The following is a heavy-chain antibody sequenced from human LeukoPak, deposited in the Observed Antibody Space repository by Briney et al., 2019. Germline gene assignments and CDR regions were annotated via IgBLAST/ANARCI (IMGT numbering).Heavy chain of an antibody. Sequence: GGSLRLSCAASGFTFSDYYMSWIRQAPGKGLEWVSYISSSGSTIYYADSVKGRFTISRDNAKNSLYLQMNSLRAEDTAVYYCASVSSYSSSSLPSWGQGTLVTVSS. J-gene: IGHJ4*02. CDR2: ISSSGSTI. CDR1: GFTFSDYY. D-gene: IGHD6-13*01. CDR3: ASVSSYSSSSLPS. V-gene: IGHV3-11*01.